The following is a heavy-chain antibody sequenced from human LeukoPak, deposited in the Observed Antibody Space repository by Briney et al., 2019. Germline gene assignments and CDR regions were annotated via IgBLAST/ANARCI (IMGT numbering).Heavy chain of an antibody. J-gene: IGHJ5*02. CDR2: ISYTGST. CDR1: GGSISSSSYY. CDR3: ARGYGLYSSSSYWFDP. D-gene: IGHD6-6*01. Sequence: SETLSLTCSVSGGSISSSSYYWGWIRQPPGKGLEWIGSISYTGSTYYNPSLKSRVTISVDTSKNQFSLKLSSVTAADTAVYYCARGYGLYSSSSYWFDPWGQGTLVTVSS. V-gene: IGHV4-39*07.